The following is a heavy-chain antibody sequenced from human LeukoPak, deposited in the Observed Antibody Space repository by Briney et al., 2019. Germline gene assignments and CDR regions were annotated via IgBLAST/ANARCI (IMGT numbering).Heavy chain of an antibody. CDR3: ARHSSPSLEYFQH. D-gene: IGHD2-2*01. V-gene: IGHV1-3*01. J-gene: IGHJ1*01. CDR1: GYTFTSYA. Sequence: ASVKVSCKASGYTFTSYAMHWVRQAPGQRLEWMGWINAGNGNTKYSQKFQGRVTITRDTSASTAYMELSSLRSEDTAVYYCARHSSPSLEYFQHWGQGTLVTVSS. CDR2: INAGNGNT.